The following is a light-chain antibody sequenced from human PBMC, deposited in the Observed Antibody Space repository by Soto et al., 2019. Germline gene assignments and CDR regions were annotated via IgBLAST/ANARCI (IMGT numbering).Light chain of an antibody. CDR1: SSNIGSNY. CDR3: AAWDDSLSGHWV. J-gene: IGLJ3*02. V-gene: IGLV1-47*01. CDR2: RNI. Sequence: QSVLTQPPSASGTPGQRVTISCSRSSSNIGSNYVYWYQQLPGTAPKLLIYRNIQRPSGVPDRFSGSKSGTSASLAISGLRSEDEADYYCAAWDDSLSGHWVFGGGTKLTVL.